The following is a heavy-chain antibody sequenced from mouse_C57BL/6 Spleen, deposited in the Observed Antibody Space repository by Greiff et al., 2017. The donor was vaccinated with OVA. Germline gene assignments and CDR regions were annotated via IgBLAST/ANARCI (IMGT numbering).Heavy chain of an antibody. CDR3: ARPSTLRGYFDY. Sequence: QVQLQQPGAELVRPGPSVKLSCKASGYTFTSYWMHWVKQRPGQGLEWIGVIDPSDSYTNYNQKFKGKATLTVDTSSSTAYMQLSSLTSEDSAVYYCARPSTLRGYFDYWGQGTTLTVSS. CDR2: IDPSDSYT. J-gene: IGHJ2*01. D-gene: IGHD2-12*01. V-gene: IGHV1-59*01. CDR1: GYTFTSYW.